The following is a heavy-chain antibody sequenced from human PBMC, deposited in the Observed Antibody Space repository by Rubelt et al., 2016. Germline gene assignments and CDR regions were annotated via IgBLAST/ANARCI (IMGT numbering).Heavy chain of an antibody. CDR3: ARMAGGDFWNGYYYYFDY. J-gene: IGHJ4*02. Sequence: QVQLQESGPGLVKPSETLSLTCTVSGGSISSYYWSWIRQPPGKGLEWIGYIYYSGSTNYNPSLKGRVTISVDTSKNQFSLKLGSVTAADTAVYYCARMAGGDFWNGYYYYFDYWGQGTLVTVSS. CDR2: IYYSGST. D-gene: IGHD3-3*01. CDR1: GGSISSYY. V-gene: IGHV4-59*01.